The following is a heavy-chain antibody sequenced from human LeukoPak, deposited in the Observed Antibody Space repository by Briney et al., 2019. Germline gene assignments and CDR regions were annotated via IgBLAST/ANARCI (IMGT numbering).Heavy chain of an antibody. CDR1: GFTFRTSW. CDR2: INEDGRIV. J-gene: IGHJ4*02. CDR3: LRGLGIGL. V-gene: IGHV3-74*01. Sequence: PGGSLRLSCAASGFTFRTSWMHWVRQTPGKGLEWVSRINEDGRIVTSADSVKGRFTISRDNAKNTLSLQMNRLRAEDSAVYYCLRGLGIGLRGRGTLVAVSS.